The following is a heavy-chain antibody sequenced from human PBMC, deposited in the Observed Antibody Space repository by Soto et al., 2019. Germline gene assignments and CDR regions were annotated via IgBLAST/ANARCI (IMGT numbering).Heavy chain of an antibody. J-gene: IGHJ6*02. CDR3: AADLPYCGGDCYSSEDFYYYYGMDV. CDR1: GFAFTSSA. Sequence: ASVKVSCKASGFAFTSSAMQWVRQARGQRLEWIGWIVVGSGNINYAQKFQERVTITRDMSTSTAYMELSSLRSEDTAVYYCAADLPYCGGDCYSSEDFYYYYGMDVWG. CDR2: IVVGSGNI. V-gene: IGHV1-58*02. D-gene: IGHD2-21*02.